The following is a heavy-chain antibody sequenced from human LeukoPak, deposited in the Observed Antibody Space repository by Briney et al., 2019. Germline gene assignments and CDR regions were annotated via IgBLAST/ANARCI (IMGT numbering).Heavy chain of an antibody. D-gene: IGHD3-3*01. Sequence: VASVKVSCKASGYTFTSYGISWVRQAPGQGLEWMGWISAYNGNTNYAQKLQGRVTMTTDTSTSTAYMELRSLRSDDTAVYYCARVEERFLEWLSRGARDFDYWGQGTQVTVSS. V-gene: IGHV1-18*01. J-gene: IGHJ4*02. CDR2: ISAYNGNT. CDR3: ARVEERFLEWLSRGARDFDY. CDR1: GYTFTSYG.